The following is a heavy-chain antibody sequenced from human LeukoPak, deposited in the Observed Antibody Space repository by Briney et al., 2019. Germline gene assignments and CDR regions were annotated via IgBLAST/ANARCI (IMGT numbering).Heavy chain of an antibody. CDR1: SLTFSHAW. V-gene: IGHV3-15*07. Sequence: GGSLRLSCVFPSLTFSHAWMNWVRQAPGKGLEWVGRVKSVAEGGASEYGTPVKGRFTISRDDSKKTVYLQMHNLSTEDTALYYCTKSTGDFDVWGQGTMVIVSS. CDR2: VKSVAEGGAS. CDR3: TKSTGDFDV. J-gene: IGHJ3*01. D-gene: IGHD2-2*01.